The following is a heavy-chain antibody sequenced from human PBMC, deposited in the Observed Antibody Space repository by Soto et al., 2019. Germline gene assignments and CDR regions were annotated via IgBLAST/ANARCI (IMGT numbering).Heavy chain of an antibody. J-gene: IGHJ4*02. CDR3: VSPEGYYDSSGYTLDY. CDR1: GDSISSSTHY. D-gene: IGHD3-22*01. V-gene: IGHV4-39*01. CDR2: MFYSGNT. Sequence: SETLSLTCTVSGDSISSSTHYWGWIRQPPGKGLEWIGSMFYSGNTYYNPSLKSRVTLSIDTSKNQFSLKLNSVTAADTAVYYCVSPEGYYDSSGYTLDYWGQGTLVTVSS.